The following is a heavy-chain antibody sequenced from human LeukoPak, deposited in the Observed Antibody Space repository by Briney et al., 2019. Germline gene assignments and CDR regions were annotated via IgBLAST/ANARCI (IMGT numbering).Heavy chain of an antibody. J-gene: IGHJ4*02. V-gene: IGHV4-59*11. CDR3: AREMAATGRGHYFDY. CDR1: GGSISYHY. D-gene: IGHD3-9*01. CDR2: GFYSGST. Sequence: TSETLSLTCTVSGGSISYHYWNWIRQPPGKELEWIGYGFYSGSTDYNPSIKSRVTISVGTSKRQISLKLSSVTAADTALYYCAREMAATGRGHYFDYWGQGALVTVSS.